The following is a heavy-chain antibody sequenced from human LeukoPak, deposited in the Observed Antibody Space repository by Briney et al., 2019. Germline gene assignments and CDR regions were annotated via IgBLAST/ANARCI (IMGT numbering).Heavy chain of an antibody. Sequence: GALRLSCAASGFSISNDWMSWARQAPGKGLEWGARVKSRSAGETTDYAAPVKGRFTISRDDSKNTLYLQMNSLKTEDTAVYYCTLIQGWGSGSYYRDFWGQGTLVTVSS. CDR2: VKSRSAGETT. CDR1: GFSISNDW. D-gene: IGHD3-10*01. J-gene: IGHJ4*02. CDR3: TLIQGWGSGSYYRDF. V-gene: IGHV3-15*01.